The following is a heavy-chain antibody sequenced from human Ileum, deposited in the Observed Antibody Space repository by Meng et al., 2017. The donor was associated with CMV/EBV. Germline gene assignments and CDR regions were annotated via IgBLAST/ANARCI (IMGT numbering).Heavy chain of an antibody. CDR2: ICYDGSNK. CDR1: GFTFSSYG. D-gene: IGHD3-3*01. Sequence: GESLKISCAASGFTFSSYGMHWVRQAPGKGLEWVAVICYDGSNKYYADSVKGRFTISRDNSKSTLYLQMNSLRAEDTAVYYCARDPGVDFWGQGTLVTVSS. J-gene: IGHJ4*02. CDR3: ARDPGVDF. V-gene: IGHV3-33*01.